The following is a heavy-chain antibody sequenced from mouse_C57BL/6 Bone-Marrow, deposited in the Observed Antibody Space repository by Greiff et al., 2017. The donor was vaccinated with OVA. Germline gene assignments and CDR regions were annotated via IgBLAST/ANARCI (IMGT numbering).Heavy chain of an antibody. Sequence: VQLVESGPGLVAPSQSLSITCTVSGFSLTSYGVHWVRQPPGKGLEWLVVIWSDGSTTYNSALKSRLSISKDNSKSQVFLKMNSLQTDDTAMYYCARHPYYYGNYYAMDYWGQGTSVTVSS. J-gene: IGHJ4*01. CDR2: IWSDGST. D-gene: IGHD1-1*01. CDR1: GFSLTSYG. CDR3: ARHPYYYGNYYAMDY. V-gene: IGHV2-6-1*01.